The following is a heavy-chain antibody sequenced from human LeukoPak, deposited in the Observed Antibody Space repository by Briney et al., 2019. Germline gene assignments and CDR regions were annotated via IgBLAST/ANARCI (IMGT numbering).Heavy chain of an antibody. V-gene: IGHV3-74*01. Sequence: GGSLRLSCAASGFTFSSSWMHWVRQAPEKGLVWVSRINSDGSSTSYADSVKGRFTISRDNSKNTLYLQMNSLRAEDTAVYYCAKFGAAVGYDAFDIWGQGTMVTVSS. D-gene: IGHD6-13*01. CDR1: GFTFSSSW. J-gene: IGHJ3*02. CDR2: INSDGSST. CDR3: AKFGAAVGYDAFDI.